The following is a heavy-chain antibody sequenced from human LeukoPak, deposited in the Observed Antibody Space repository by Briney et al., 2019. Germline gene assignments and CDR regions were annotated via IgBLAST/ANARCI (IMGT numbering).Heavy chain of an antibody. CDR1: GYTFTSYY. CDR3: AREAERRITMVRGVISYFDY. Sequence: SVKVSCKASGYTFTSYYMHWVRQAPGQGLEWMGRIIPILGIANYAQKFQGRVTITADKSTSTAYMELSSLRSEDTAVYYCAREAERRITMVRGVISYFDYWGQGTLVTVSS. J-gene: IGHJ4*02. V-gene: IGHV1-69*04. D-gene: IGHD3-10*01. CDR2: IIPILGIA.